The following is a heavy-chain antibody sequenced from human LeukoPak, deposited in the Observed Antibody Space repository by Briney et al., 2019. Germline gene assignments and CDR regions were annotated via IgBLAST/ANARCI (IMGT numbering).Heavy chain of an antibody. V-gene: IGHV1-69*06. Sequence: GPSVKVSCKASGGTFSSYAISWVRQAPGQGLEWMGGIIPIFGTANYAQKSQGRVTITADKSTSTAYMELGSLRSEDTAVYYCARDIVVVVAAHYYYYGMDVWGKGTTVTVSS. J-gene: IGHJ6*04. CDR2: IIPIFGTA. D-gene: IGHD2-15*01. CDR1: GGTFSSYA. CDR3: ARDIVVVVAAHYYYYGMDV.